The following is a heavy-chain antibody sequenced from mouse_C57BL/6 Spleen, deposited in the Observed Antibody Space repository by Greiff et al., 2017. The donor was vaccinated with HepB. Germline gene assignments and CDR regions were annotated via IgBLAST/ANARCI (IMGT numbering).Heavy chain of an antibody. J-gene: IGHJ3*01. CDR1: GYTFTSYW. Sequence: VQLQQSGAELAKPGASVKLSCKASGYTFTSYWMHWVKQRPGQGLEWIGYINPSSGYTKYNQKFKDKATLTADKSSSTAYMQLSSLTYEDSAVYYCAREDYDYDVVNAYWGQGTLVTAAA. CDR3: AREDYDYDVVNAY. CDR2: INPSSGYT. D-gene: IGHD2-4*01. V-gene: IGHV1-7*01.